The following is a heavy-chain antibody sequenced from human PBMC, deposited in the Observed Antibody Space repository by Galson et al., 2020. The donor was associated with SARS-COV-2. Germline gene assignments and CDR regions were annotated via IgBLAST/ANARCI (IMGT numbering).Heavy chain of an antibody. CDR3: ATGPGSGTPNWFDP. V-gene: IGHV1-24*01. J-gene: IGHJ5*02. D-gene: IGHD3-10*01. CDR1: GYTLTELS. CDR2: FDPEDGET. Sequence: ASVKVSCKVSGYTLTELSMHWVRQAPGKGLEWMGGFDPEDGETIYAQKFLGRVTMTEDTSTDTAYMELSSLRSEDTAVYYCATGPGSGTPNWFDPWGQGTLVTVSS.